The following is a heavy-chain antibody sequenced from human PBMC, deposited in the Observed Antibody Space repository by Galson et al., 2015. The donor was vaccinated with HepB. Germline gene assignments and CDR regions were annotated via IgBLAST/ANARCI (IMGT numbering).Heavy chain of an antibody. D-gene: IGHD3-22*01. V-gene: IGHV1-2*02. CDR3: ARRFDYDSSGYAYGY. CDR1: GYTFTGYY. CDR2: INPNSGGT. Sequence: SVKVSCKASGYTFTGYYMHWVRQAPGQGLEWMGWINPNSGGTNYAQKFQGRVTMTRDTSISTAYMELSRLRSDDTAVYYCARRFDYDSSGYAYGYWGQGTLVTVSS. J-gene: IGHJ4*02.